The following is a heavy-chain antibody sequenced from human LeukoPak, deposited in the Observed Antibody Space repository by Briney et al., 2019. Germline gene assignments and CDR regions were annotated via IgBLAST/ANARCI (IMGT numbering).Heavy chain of an antibody. Sequence: QTGGSLRLSCAASGFTFSSYGMSWVRQAPGKGLEWVSAISGSGGSTYYADSVKDRFTISRDNSKNTLYLQMNSLRAEDTAVYYCAKGRVVATIIDYWGQGTLVTVSS. V-gene: IGHV3-23*01. D-gene: IGHD5-12*01. CDR2: ISGSGGST. J-gene: IGHJ4*02. CDR3: AKGRVVATIIDY. CDR1: GFTFSSYG.